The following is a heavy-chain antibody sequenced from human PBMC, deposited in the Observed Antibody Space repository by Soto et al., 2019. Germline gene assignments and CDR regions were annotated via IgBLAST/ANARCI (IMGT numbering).Heavy chain of an antibody. CDR2: IWYDGSNK. CDR3: AREDPTYYYYGMDV. V-gene: IGHV3-33*01. CDR1: GFTFSSYG. J-gene: IGHJ6*02. Sequence: PGGSLRLSCAASGFTFSSYGMHWVRQAPGKGLEWVAVIWYDGSNKYYADSVKGRFTISRDNSKNTLYLQMNSLRAEDTAVYYCAREDPTYYYYGMDVWGQGTTVTVSS.